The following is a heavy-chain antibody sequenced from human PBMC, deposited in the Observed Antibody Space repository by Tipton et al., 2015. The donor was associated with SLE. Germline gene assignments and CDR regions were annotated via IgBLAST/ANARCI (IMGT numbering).Heavy chain of an antibody. CDR1: GFTFSSYW. J-gene: IGHJ4*02. Sequence: SLRLSCAASGFTFSSYWMSWVRQAPGKGLEWVANIKQDGSEKYYVDSVKGRFTISRDNAKNSLYLQMNSLRAEDTAVYYCAREGATYDSRPAYFDYWGQGTLVPVSS. CDR2: IKQDGSEK. CDR3: AREGATYDSRPAYFDY. V-gene: IGHV3-7*01. D-gene: IGHD5-12*01.